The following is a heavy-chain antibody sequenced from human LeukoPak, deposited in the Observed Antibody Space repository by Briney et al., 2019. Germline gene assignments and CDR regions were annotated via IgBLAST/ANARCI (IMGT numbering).Heavy chain of an antibody. V-gene: IGHV1-69*04. J-gene: IGHJ6*02. CDR1: GGTFSSYA. Sequence: SVKVSCKASGGTFSSYAISWVRQAPGQGLEWMGRIIPILGIANCAQKFQGRVTITADKSTSTAYMELSSLRSEDTAVYYCARDLEYDFWSGYSKHYYYGMDVWGQGTTVTVSS. CDR2: IIPILGIA. D-gene: IGHD3-3*01. CDR3: ARDLEYDFWSGYSKHYYYGMDV.